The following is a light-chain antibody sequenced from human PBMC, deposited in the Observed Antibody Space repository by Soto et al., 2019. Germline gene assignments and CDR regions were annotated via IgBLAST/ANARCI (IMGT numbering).Light chain of an antibody. V-gene: IGKV3-11*01. CDR2: DAF. CDR1: QNAHTS. CDR3: QDRSNWPLFT. J-gene: IGKJ4*01. Sequence: ENVLTQFPVTLSLCPGERATLSCRASQNAHTSLAWYRQKPGQAPRLLIYDAFKRAAGIPARFSGSGSGTDFTLTISSLEPEDSGIYYWQDRSNWPLFTFGGGTKVDIK.